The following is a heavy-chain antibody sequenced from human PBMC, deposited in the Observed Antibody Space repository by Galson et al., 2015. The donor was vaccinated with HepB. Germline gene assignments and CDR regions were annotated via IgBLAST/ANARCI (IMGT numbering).Heavy chain of an antibody. D-gene: IGHD2-15*01. J-gene: IGHJ6*02. Sequence: SLRLSCAASGFTVSSNYMSWVRQAPGKGLEWVSVIYSGGSTYYADSVKGRFTISRDNSKNTLYLQMNSLRAEDTAVYYCARGRPRGGGGKKYGMDVWGQGTTVTVSS. CDR1: GFTVSSNY. CDR3: ARGRPRGGGGKKYGMDV. V-gene: IGHV3-66*02. CDR2: IYSGGST.